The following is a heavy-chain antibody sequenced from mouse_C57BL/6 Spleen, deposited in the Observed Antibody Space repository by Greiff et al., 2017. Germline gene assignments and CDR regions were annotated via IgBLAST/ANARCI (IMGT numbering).Heavy chain of an antibody. Sequence: LQESGAELARPGASVKLSCKASGYTFTSYGISWVKQRTGQGLEWIGEIYPRSGNTYYNEKFKGKATLTADKSSSTAYMELRSLTSEDSAVYFCARYDDDRYFDYWGQGTTLTVSS. CDR1: GYTFTSYG. D-gene: IGHD2-4*01. CDR3: ARYDDDRYFDY. J-gene: IGHJ2*01. V-gene: IGHV1-81*01. CDR2: IYPRSGNT.